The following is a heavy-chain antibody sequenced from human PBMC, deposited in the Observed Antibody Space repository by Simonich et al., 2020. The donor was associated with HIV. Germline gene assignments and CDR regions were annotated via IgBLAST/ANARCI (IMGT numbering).Heavy chain of an antibody. CDR2: ITYRGRT. Sequence: QVQLQQWGAGLLKPSETLSLTCAVYSGSFSGYYWSWIRQSPGKGLEWIGEITYRGRTNYNHSLKSRGTISVDTSKKQFSLKLKSVTVADTAVYYCAREVGYYPPQLEENNAFDFWGQGTMVTVSS. CDR1: SGSFSGYY. D-gene: IGHD3-10*01. CDR3: AREVGYYPPQLEENNAFDF. V-gene: IGHV4-34*01. J-gene: IGHJ3*01.